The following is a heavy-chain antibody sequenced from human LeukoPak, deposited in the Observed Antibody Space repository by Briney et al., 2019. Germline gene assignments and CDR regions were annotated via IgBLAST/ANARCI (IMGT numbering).Heavy chain of an antibody. CDR1: GFTFSSYA. CDR2: ISSNGGST. D-gene: IGHD6-19*01. CDR3: VKERSSGWYDFDY. Sequence: PGGSLRLSCSASGFTFSSYAMHWVRQAPGKGLEYVSGISSNGGSTYYADSVKGRFTISRDNSKNTLYLQMSSLRAEDTAVYYCVKERSSGWYDFDYWGQGTLATVSS. V-gene: IGHV3-64D*06. J-gene: IGHJ4*02.